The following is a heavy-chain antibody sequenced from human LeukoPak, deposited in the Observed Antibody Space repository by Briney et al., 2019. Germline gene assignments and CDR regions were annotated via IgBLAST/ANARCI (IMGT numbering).Heavy chain of an antibody. Sequence: SETLSLTCAVYGGSFSGYYWSWIRQPPGKGLEWIGEINHSGSTNYNPSLKSRVTISVDTSKNQFSLKLSSVTAADTAVYYCARRWWFTYYFDYWGQGTLVTVSS. D-gene: IGHD2-15*01. V-gene: IGHV4-34*01. J-gene: IGHJ4*02. CDR1: GGSFSGYY. CDR2: INHSGST. CDR3: ARRWWFTYYFDY.